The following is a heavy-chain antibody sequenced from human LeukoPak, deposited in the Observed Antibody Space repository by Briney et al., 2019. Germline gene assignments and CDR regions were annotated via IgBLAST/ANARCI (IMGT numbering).Heavy chain of an antibody. CDR2: VRYDGSNK. CDR1: GFTFSSYG. D-gene: IGHD6-13*01. Sequence: GGSLRLSCAASGFTFSSYGMHWVRQAPGKGLEWVAFVRYDGSNKYYADSVKGRFTISRDNSKNTLYLQMNSLRAEDTAVYYCAKEIEYSSSWYGAFDIWGQGTMVTVSS. CDR3: AKEIEYSSSWYGAFDI. J-gene: IGHJ3*02. V-gene: IGHV3-30*02.